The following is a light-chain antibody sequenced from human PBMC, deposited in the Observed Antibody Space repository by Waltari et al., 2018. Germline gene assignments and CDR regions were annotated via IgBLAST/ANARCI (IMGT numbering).Light chain of an antibody. J-gene: IGLJ1*01. CDR1: GSNIGNNY. CDR2: DNG. CDR3: GAWDSSLSIYV. V-gene: IGLV1-51*01. Sequence: QSVLTQPPSVSAAPGQTVTISCSGSGSNIGNNYVSWYQPLPGTAPKLLIYDNGRRPSAIPDRFSGSKSGTSATLGITGLQTGDEADYYCGAWDSSLSIYVFGAGTKVTVL.